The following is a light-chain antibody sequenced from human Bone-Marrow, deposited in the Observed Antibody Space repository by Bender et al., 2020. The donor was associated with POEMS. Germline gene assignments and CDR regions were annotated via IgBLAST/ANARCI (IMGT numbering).Light chain of an antibody. CDR1: SSDIGTNTY. CDR2: QGF. Sequence: QSALIQPPSASGSPGQSVTISCTGTSSDIGTNTYVSWYQQHPGKAPKLLIYQGFERPSGVSNRFSGSKSGNTASLTISGLQAEDEADYYCCSYAGSDTWMFGGGTKLTVL. J-gene: IGLJ3*02. V-gene: IGLV2-23*01. CDR3: CSYAGSDTWM.